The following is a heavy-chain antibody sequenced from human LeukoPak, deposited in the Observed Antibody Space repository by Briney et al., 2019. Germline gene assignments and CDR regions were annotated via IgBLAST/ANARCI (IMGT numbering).Heavy chain of an antibody. CDR3: ARGPGSGTGGMDV. CDR1: GFTVRNNY. CDR2: IYSGGST. V-gene: IGHV3-66*01. J-gene: IGHJ6*02. D-gene: IGHD3-10*01. Sequence: GGSLRLSCAASGFTVRNNYMSWVRQAPGKGLEWVSVIYSGGSTYYTDSVKGRFSISRDESKNMLYLQMNSLRTEDTAMYYCARGPGSGTGGMDVWGQGTTVTVSS.